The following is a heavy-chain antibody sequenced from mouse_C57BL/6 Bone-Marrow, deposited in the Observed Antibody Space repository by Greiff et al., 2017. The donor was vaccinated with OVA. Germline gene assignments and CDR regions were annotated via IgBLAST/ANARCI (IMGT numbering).Heavy chain of an antibody. CDR3: ARCDYYDPFAY. CDR2: IDPSDSYT. CDR1: GYTFTSYW. J-gene: IGHJ3*01. D-gene: IGHD1-1*01. V-gene: IGHV1-50*01. Sequence: QVQLQQPGAELVKPGASVKLSCKASGYTFTSYWMQWVKQRPGQGLEWIGEIDPSDSYTNYNQKFKGKATLTVDTSSSTAYMQLSSLTSEDSAVCYCARCDYYDPFAYWGQGTLVTVSA.